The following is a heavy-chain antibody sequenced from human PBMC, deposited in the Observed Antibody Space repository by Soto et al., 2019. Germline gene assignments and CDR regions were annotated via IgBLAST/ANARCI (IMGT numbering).Heavy chain of an antibody. Sequence: AGGSLRLSCAASGFTFSNYWMDWVRQVPGKGLMWVSRINSDGSSTVYADSVKGRFTISRDNAKSTLYLQMNSLTAEDTAVYYCARVLPDYDILTGPGDYWGQGTLVTVSS. D-gene: IGHD3-9*01. CDR2: INSDGSST. J-gene: IGHJ4*02. CDR3: ARVLPDYDILTGPGDY. CDR1: GFTFSNYW. V-gene: IGHV3-74*01.